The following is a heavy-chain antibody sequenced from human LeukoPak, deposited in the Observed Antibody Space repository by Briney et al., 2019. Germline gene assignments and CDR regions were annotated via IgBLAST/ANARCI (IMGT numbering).Heavy chain of an antibody. CDR1: GVSISSDY. V-gene: IGHV4-59*08. CDR2: ISYSGNT. J-gene: IGHJ4*02. CDR3: ARQSAAAWYYFDY. D-gene: IGHD6-13*01. Sequence: SETLSLTCTVSGVSISSDYWSWIRQPPGKGLEWIGYISYSGNTNYNPSLKSRITISGDTSKNQFSLKLGSVTAADTAVYYCARQSAAAWYYFDYWGQGTLVTVSS.